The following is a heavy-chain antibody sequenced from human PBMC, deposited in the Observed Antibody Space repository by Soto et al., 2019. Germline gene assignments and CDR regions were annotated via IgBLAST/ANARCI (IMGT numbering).Heavy chain of an antibody. CDR2: IGGSGGSP. V-gene: IGHV3-23*01. J-gene: IGHJ4*01. Sequence: PGVSLRLSCAASGFTFNSYTMAWFRQAPGKGLEWVSSIGGSGGSPSYADSVQGRFTISRDNSRNTLSLQMNSLRAEDTATYYCAKARCSGNSCYVPDYWGHRSLVTVSS. CDR1: GFTFNSYT. D-gene: IGHD2-15*01. CDR3: AKARCSGNSCYVPDY.